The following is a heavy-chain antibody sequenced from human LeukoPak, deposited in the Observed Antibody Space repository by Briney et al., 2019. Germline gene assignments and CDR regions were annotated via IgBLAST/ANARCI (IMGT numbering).Heavy chain of an antibody. CDR2: INPNSGGT. CDR3: ARALTTVTTYGY. CDR1: GYTFTAYY. Sequence: ASVKVSCKASGYTFTAYYIHWVRQAPGQGLEWMGWINPNSGGTNYAQKFQGRVTMTRDTSISTAYMELSRLRSDDTAVYYCARALTTVTTYGYWGQGTLVTVSS. V-gene: IGHV1-2*02. J-gene: IGHJ4*02. D-gene: IGHD4-17*01.